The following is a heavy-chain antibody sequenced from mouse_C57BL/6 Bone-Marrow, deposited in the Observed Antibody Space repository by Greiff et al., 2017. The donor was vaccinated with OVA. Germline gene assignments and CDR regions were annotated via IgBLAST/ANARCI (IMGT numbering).Heavy chain of an antibody. D-gene: IGHD3-2*02. V-gene: IGHV1-74*01. J-gene: IGHJ1*03. Sequence: QVQLQQPGAELVKPGASVKVSCKASGYTFTSYWMHWVKQRPGQGLEWIGRIHPSDSDTNYNQKFKGKATLTVDKSSSTAYMQLSSLTSEDSAVDYCEISRLPRYFDDWGKGTTVTVSS. CDR3: EISRLPRYFDD. CDR1: GYTFTSYW. CDR2: IHPSDSDT.